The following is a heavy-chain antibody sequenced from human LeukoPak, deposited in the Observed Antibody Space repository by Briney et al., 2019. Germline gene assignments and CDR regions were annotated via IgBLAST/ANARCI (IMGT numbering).Heavy chain of an antibody. V-gene: IGHV1-2*02. CDR2: INPNSGGT. J-gene: IGHJ4*02. Sequence: ASVKVSCKASGYTFTGYYMDWVRQAPGQGLEWMGWINPNSGGTNYAQKFQDKVNMTRDTSTNTVYIELSSLKFDDTAVYYCAREGGDGGPFDYWGQGTLVTVSS. CDR3: AREGGDGGPFDY. D-gene: IGHD4-23*01. CDR1: GYTFTGYY.